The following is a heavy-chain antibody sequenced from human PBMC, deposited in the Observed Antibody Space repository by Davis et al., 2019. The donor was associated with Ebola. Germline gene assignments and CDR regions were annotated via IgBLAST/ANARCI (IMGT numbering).Heavy chain of an antibody. CDR2: ISGSGGST. Sequence: GESLKISCAASGFTFSSYGMHWVRQAPGKGLEWVSAISGSGGSTYYADSVKGRFTISRDNSKNTLYLQMNSLRAEDTAVYYCAKTRSYDAFDIWGQETMVTVSS. V-gene: IGHV3-23*01. CDR3: AKTRSYDAFDI. J-gene: IGHJ3*02. CDR1: GFTFSSYG. D-gene: IGHD1-26*01.